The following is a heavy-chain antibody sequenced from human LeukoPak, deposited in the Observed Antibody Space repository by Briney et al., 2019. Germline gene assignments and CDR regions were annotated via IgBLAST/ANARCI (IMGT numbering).Heavy chain of an antibody. CDR3: AKCTIFGVALYYFDY. CDR1: GYTFTGYY. CDR2: INPNSGGT. V-gene: IGHV1-2*02. D-gene: IGHD3-3*01. J-gene: IGHJ4*02. Sequence: ASVKVSCKASGYTFTGYYMHWVRQAPGQGLEWMGWINPNSGGTNYAQKFQGRVTMTRDTSISTAYMELSRLRSDDTAVYYCAKCTIFGVALYYFDYWGQGTLVTVSS.